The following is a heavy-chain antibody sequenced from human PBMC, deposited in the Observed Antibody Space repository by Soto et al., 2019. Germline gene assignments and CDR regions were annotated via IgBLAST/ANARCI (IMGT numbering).Heavy chain of an antibody. V-gene: IGHV1-69*13. CDR1: GGTFSSYA. CDR3: ARANYYGSGSPVSYYYYYGMDV. CDR2: IIPIFATA. Sequence: SVKVSCKASGGTFSSYAISWVRQAPGQGLEWMGGIIPIFATANYAQKFQGRVTITADECTSTAYMELSSLRSEDTAVYYCARANYYGSGSPVSYYYYYGMDVWGQGTTVTVSS. J-gene: IGHJ6*02. D-gene: IGHD3-10*01.